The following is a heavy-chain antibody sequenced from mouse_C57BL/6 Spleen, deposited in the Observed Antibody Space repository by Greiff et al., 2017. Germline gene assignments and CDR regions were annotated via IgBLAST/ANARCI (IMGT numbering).Heavy chain of an antibody. V-gene: IGHV1-64*01. J-gene: IGHJ2*01. D-gene: IGHD1-1*01. CDR2: IHPNSGST. Sequence: QVQLQQPGAELVKPGASVKLSCKASGYTFTSYWMHWVKQRPGQGLEWIGMIHPNSGSTNYNEKFKSKATLTVDKSSSTDYMQLSSLTSEDSAVYYCAREGYGTFAYWGQGTTLTVSS. CDR1: GYTFTSYW. CDR3: AREGYGTFAY.